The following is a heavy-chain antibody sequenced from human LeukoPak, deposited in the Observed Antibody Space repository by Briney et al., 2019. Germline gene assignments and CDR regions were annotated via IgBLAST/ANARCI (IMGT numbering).Heavy chain of an antibody. V-gene: IGHV3-74*01. J-gene: IGHJ3*02. CDR3: ARGGSPPEALGDAFDI. Sequence: QTGGSLRLSCAASGFTFSGSAMHWVRQASGKGLVWVSRVSSDGSSTRYADSVQGRFTISRDNAKNTLYLQLNSLRAGDTAVYYCARGGSPPEALGDAFDIWGQGTMVTVPS. D-gene: IGHD1-26*01. CDR1: GFTFSGSA. CDR2: VSSDGSST.